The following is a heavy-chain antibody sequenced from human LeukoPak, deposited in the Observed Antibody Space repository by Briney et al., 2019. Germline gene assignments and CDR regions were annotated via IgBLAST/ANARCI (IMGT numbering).Heavy chain of an antibody. CDR3: AKGGAVAPDY. D-gene: IGHD6-19*01. J-gene: IGHJ4*02. CDR2: ISSSHGYI. CDR1: GFTFDDYG. V-gene: IGHV3-21*01. Sequence: GGSLRLSCAASGFTFDDYGMSWVRQAPGKGLEWVSSISSSHGYIYYADSVKGRFTISRDNAKNTLYLQMNSLRAEDTAVYYCAKGGAVAPDYWGQGTLVTVSS.